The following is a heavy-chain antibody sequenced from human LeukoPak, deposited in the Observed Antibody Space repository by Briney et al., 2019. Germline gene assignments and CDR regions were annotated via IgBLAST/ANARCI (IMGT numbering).Heavy chain of an antibody. CDR1: GLTFSSYA. Sequence: PGRSLRLSCAASGLTFSSYAMHWVRQAPGKGLEWVAVISYDGSNKYYADSVKGRFTISRDNSKNTLYLQMNSLRAEDAAVYYCARDRYSLDYWGQGTLVTVSS. D-gene: IGHD5-18*01. J-gene: IGHJ4*02. V-gene: IGHV3-30*04. CDR3: ARDRYSLDY. CDR2: ISYDGSNK.